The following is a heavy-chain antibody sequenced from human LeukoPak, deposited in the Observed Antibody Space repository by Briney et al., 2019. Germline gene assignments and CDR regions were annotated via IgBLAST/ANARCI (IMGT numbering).Heavy chain of an antibody. D-gene: IGHD6-19*01. J-gene: IGHJ4*02. CDR1: GFTFSSYA. V-gene: IGHV3-23*01. CDR2: ISGSGGST. CDR3: ARLKYVGIAVALPDY. Sequence: GGSLRLSCAASGFTFSSYAMSWVRQAPGKGLEWVSAISGSGGSTYYADSVKGRFTISRDNSKNTLYLQMNSLRAEDTAVYYCARLKYVGIAVALPDYWGQGTLVTVSS.